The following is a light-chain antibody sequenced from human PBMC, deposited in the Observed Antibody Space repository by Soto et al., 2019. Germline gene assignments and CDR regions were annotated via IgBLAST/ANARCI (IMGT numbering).Light chain of an antibody. J-gene: IGKJ5*01. Sequence: AIRMTQSPSSLSASTGDRVTITCRASQGISSYLAWYQQKPGKAPKLLIYAASTLQSGVPSRFSGSGSGTDFTLTISCLQSEDFATYYCQQYYSYPTITFG. CDR2: AAS. V-gene: IGKV1-8*01. CDR1: QGISSY. CDR3: QQYYSYPTIT.